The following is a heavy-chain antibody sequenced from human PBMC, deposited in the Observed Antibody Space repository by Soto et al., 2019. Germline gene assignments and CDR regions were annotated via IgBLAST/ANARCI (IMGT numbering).Heavy chain of an antibody. J-gene: IGHJ4*02. CDR2: IYHGGST. V-gene: IGHV4-4*02. CDR1: GGSISSTDW. D-gene: IGHD1-26*01. CDR3: ASSKSGGSYYFDY. Sequence: QVQLQESGPGLVKPSGTLSLTCAVSGGSISSTDWWSWVRQPPGKGLEWIGEIYHGGSTNYNPSLKSLVTISVDRSKNQFSLKLTSVTAADTAVYYCASSKSGGSYYFDYWGQGTLVTVSS.